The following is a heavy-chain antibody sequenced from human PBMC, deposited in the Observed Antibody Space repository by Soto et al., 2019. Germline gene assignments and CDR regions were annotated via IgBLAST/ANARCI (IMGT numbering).Heavy chain of an antibody. CDR3: ARGGEGSGWTPFSYYYYGMDV. V-gene: IGHV3-33*01. Sequence: PGGSLRLSCAASGFTFSSYGMHWVRQAPGKGLEWVAVIWYDGSNKYYADSVKGRFTISRDNSKNTLYLQMNSLRAEDTAVYYCARGGEGSGWTPFSYYYYGMDVWGQGTTVTVSS. CDR1: GFTFSSYG. D-gene: IGHD6-19*01. CDR2: IWYDGSNK. J-gene: IGHJ6*02.